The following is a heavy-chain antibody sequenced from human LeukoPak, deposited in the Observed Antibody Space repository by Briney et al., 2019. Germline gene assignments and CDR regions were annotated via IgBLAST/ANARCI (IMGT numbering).Heavy chain of an antibody. CDR2: INPRGST. V-gene: IGHV4-34*01. D-gene: IGHD5-24*01. CDR1: GGSFSGYY. Sequence: SETLSLTCGVYGGSFSGYYWSWIRQPPGKGLEWIGEINPRGSTNYNPSLKSRVTLSADTSKSQFSLTLNSVTAADTAVYYCARRRLGYYFDYWGQGTLVTVSS. J-gene: IGHJ4*02. CDR3: ARRRLGYYFDY.